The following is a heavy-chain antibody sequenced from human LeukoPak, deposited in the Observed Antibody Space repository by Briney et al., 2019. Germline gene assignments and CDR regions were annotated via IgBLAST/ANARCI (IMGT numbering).Heavy chain of an antibody. CDR1: GGSISSYY. V-gene: IGHV4-59*01. CDR3: ARAGTVVMPFAY. CDR2: IYSSGST. J-gene: IGHJ4*02. D-gene: IGHD4-23*01. Sequence: PSETLSLTCSVSGGSISSYYWSWIRQPPGKGLEWIGYIYSSGSTNYNPSLKSRVTISLDTSKNQFSLKLNSVTAADTAVYYCARAGTVVMPFAYWGQGAQVTVSS.